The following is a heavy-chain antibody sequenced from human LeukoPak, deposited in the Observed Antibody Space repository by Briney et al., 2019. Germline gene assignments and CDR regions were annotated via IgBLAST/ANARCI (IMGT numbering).Heavy chain of an antibody. J-gene: IGHJ5*02. CDR1: GFTFSDYY. CDR2: ISSSSSYT. Sequence: GGSLRLSCAASGFTFSDYYMSWIRQAPGKGLEWVSYISSSSSYTNYADSVKGRFTISRDNAKNSLYLQMNSLRAEDTAVYYCARLNGYDILTGYYELVLDNWFDPWSQGTLVTVSS. V-gene: IGHV3-11*06. D-gene: IGHD3-9*01. CDR3: ARLNGYDILTGYYELVLDNWFDP.